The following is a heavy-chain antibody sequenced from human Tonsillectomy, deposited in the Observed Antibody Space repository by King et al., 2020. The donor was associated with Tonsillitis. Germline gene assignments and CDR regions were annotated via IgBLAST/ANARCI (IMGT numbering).Heavy chain of an antibody. CDR3: AHLVISDY. CDR2: ISSCSSYI. CDR1: GFTFISYT. V-gene: IGHV3-21*01. J-gene: IGHJ4*02. D-gene: IGHD3-22*01. Sequence: VQLVESGGGLVKPGGSLRLSCAASGFTFISYTMNWVRQAPGKGREWVSSISSCSSYIYYADSVRGRFTISRDIAKNSLYLQMNSLRAEDTAVYYCAHLVISDYWGQGTLVTVSS.